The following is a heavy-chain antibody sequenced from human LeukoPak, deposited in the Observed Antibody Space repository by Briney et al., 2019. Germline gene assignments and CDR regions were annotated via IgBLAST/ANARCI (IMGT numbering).Heavy chain of an antibody. Sequence: TLSLTCTVSGGSISSYYWSWIRQPPGKGLEWIGYMYNSGSANYNPSLKSRVTISVDTSKNQFSLKLSSVTAADTAVYYCAREGSSGPLDYWGQRTLVTDSS. CDR1: GGSISSYY. CDR3: AREGSSGPLDY. V-gene: IGHV4-59*01. CDR2: MYNSGSA. J-gene: IGHJ4*02. D-gene: IGHD6-19*01.